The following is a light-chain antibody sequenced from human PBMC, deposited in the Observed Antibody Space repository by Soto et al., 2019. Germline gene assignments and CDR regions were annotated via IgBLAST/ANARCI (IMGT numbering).Light chain of an antibody. CDR1: QSVSSS. J-gene: IGKJ2*01. Sequence: DIQMTQSPSTLSAFVGDRVTITCRASQSVSSSLAWYQQKPGKAPKLLIYDASTFESGVPSRFSGSGYGTEFTLTINSLQPGDFATYYCQQYESFSPYTFGQGNRLEIK. CDR2: DAS. V-gene: IGKV1-5*01. CDR3: QQYESFSPYT.